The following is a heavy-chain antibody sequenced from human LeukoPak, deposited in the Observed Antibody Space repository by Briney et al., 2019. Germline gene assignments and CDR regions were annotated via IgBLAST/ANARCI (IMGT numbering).Heavy chain of an antibody. V-gene: IGHV3-66*01. CDR3: ARDDSGSYRFDY. CDR2: IYSGGST. J-gene: IGHJ4*02. Sequence: GGSLRLSCAASGFTVSSNYMSWVRQAPGKGLEWVSVIYSGGSTYYADSVKGRFTISRDNSKNTLYLQMNSLRAEDTAVYYCARDDSGSYRFDYWGQGTLVTVSS. D-gene: IGHD1-26*01. CDR1: GFTVSSNY.